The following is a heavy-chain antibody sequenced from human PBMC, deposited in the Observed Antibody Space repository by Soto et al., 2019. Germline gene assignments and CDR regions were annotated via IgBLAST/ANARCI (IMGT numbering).Heavy chain of an antibody. Sequence: GGSLRLSCEASGFKLSSYSMDWVRQAPGKGLEWISYISSYSETIYYKDSVRGRFTISRDNAKNSLFLQMNSLRDEDTAVYYCARGYLSNSFDQWGRGTRVTVSS. D-gene: IGHD4-4*01. CDR1: GFKLSSYS. CDR2: ISSYSETI. CDR3: ARGYLSNSFDQ. J-gene: IGHJ4*02. V-gene: IGHV3-48*02.